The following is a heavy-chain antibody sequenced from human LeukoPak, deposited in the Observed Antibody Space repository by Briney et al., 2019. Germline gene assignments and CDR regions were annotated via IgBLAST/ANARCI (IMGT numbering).Heavy chain of an antibody. CDR3: AGGSSSGWKFDY. V-gene: IGHV3-33*01. D-gene: IGHD6-19*01. Sequence: GGSLRLSCAASGFTFSSYGMHWVRQAPGKGLEWVAVIWYDGSNKYYADSVKGRFTISRDNSKNTLYLQMNSLRAEDTAVYYCAGGSSSGWKFDYWGQGTLVTVSS. J-gene: IGHJ4*02. CDR1: GFTFSSYG. CDR2: IWYDGSNK.